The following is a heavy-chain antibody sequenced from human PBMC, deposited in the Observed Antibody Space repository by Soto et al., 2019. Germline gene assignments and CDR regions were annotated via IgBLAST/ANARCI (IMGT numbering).Heavy chain of an antibody. CDR3: ANVLVVIRPFYGMDV. CDR2: IYSGGST. Sequence: PGGSLRLSCAVSGFSVSSSHMNWVRQAPGKGLEWVSVIYSGGSTYYADSVKGRFTISRDNSKNTLYLQMNSLRAEDTAVYYCANVLVVIRPFYGMDVWGQGTTVTVSS. J-gene: IGHJ6*02. D-gene: IGHD3-3*01. V-gene: IGHV3-53*01. CDR1: GFSVSSSH.